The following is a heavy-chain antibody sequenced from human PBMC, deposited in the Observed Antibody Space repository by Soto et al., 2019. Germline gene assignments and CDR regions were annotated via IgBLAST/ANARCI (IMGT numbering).Heavy chain of an antibody. CDR3: AKSGLYYYDSSGYYDY. D-gene: IGHD3-22*01. Sequence: PGGSLRLSCAASGFTFSRYTMSWVRQAPGKGLEWVSAISGSGGSTYDADSVKGRFTISRDNSKNTLYLQMNSLRAEDTAVYYCAKSGLYYYDSSGYYDYWGQGTLVTVSS. J-gene: IGHJ4*02. V-gene: IGHV3-23*01. CDR1: GFTFSRYT. CDR2: ISGSGGST.